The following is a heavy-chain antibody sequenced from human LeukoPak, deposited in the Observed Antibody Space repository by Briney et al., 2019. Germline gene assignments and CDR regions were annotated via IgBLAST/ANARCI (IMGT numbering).Heavy chain of an antibody. CDR1: GFTFSSYA. V-gene: IGHV3-64*02. Sequence: GGSLRLSCAASGFTFSSYAMHWVRQAPGKGLEYVSGISTNGGSTYYADSVKGRFTISRDNSKNTLFLQMGSLRAEDMAVYYCASATLRCSGGSCYEMDVWGKGTTVTVSS. D-gene: IGHD2-15*01. J-gene: IGHJ6*04. CDR2: ISTNGGST. CDR3: ASATLRCSGGSCYEMDV.